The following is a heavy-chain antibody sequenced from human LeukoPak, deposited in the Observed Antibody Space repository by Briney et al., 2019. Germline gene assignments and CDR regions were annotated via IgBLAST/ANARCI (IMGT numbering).Heavy chain of an antibody. J-gene: IGHJ6*03. Sequence: PGGSLRLSCAASGFTFSGSAMHWVRQASGKGLEWVSRIRSKANSYATAYAASVKGRFTISRDDSKNTAYLQMNSLKTEDTAVYYCTSLDYYYYMDVWGKGTTVTVSS. CDR3: TSLDYYYYMDV. CDR2: IRSKANSYAT. CDR1: GFTFSGSA. V-gene: IGHV3-73*01.